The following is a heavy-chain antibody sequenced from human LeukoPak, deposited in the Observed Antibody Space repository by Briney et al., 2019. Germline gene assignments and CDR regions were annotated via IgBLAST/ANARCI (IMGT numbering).Heavy chain of an antibody. CDR3: ARAPTVLVGYCSSSSCQADY. Sequence: GGSLRLSCAASGFTVNSNYMSWVRQAPGKGLEWVSVIFSGGGTYYADSVKGRFSISRDNSKNTLYLQMNSLRAEDTAVYYCARAPTVLVGYCSSSSCQADYWGQGTLVTVSS. CDR2: IFSGGGT. J-gene: IGHJ4*02. V-gene: IGHV3-53*01. D-gene: IGHD2-2*01. CDR1: GFTVNSNY.